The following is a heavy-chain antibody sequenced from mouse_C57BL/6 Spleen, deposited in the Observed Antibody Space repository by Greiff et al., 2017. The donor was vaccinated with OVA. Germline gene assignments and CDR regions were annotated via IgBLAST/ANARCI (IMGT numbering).Heavy chain of an antibody. CDR1: GYSITSGYY. J-gene: IGHJ3*01. D-gene: IGHD2-1*01. Sequence: ESGPGLVKPSQSLSLTCSVTGYSITSGYYWNWIRQFPGNKLEWMGYISYDGSNNYNPSLKNRISITRDTSKNQFFLKLNSVTTEDTATYYCARDRNEGFAYWGQGTLVTVSA. CDR3: ARDRNEGFAY. CDR2: ISYDGSN. V-gene: IGHV3-6*01.